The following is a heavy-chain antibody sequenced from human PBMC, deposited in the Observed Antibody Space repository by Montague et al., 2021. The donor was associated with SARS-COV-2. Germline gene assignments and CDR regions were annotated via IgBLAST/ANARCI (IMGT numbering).Heavy chain of an antibody. D-gene: IGHD2-2*03. CDR1: GGSISGSHYY. Sequence: SETLSLTCTVSGGSISGSHYYWGWIRQPPGKGLEWVASIYHTGNTYYNPSLRSRVTISVDTSKNQFSLRLSSVTAADTAVYYCARGPGYSGMHNLFDHWGQGTLVTVSS. CDR3: ARGPGYSGMHNLFDH. CDR2: IYHTGNT. J-gene: IGHJ5*02. V-gene: IGHV4-39*07.